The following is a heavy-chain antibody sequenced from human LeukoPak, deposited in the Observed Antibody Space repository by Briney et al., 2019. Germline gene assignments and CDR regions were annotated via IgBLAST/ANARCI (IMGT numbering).Heavy chain of an antibody. D-gene: IGHD1-26*01. CDR1: GDSVSSNSAS. V-gene: IGHV6-1*01. CDR3: ARDPDSSYEWGPFDP. Sequence: SQTLSLTFAISGDSVSSNSASWNWLRQSPSRGLEWLGRTYYTSKWNTDYAVSVKSRITINPDTSKNQFSLHLSSVTPEDTAVYYCARDPDSSYEWGPFDPRGQGTLVTVSS. CDR2: TYYTSKWNT. J-gene: IGHJ5*02.